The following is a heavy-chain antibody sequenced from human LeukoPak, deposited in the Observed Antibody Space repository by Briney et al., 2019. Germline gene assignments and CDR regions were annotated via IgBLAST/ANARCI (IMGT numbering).Heavy chain of an antibody. J-gene: IGHJ4*02. D-gene: IGHD3-10*01. V-gene: IGHV3-33*01. CDR1: GFTFSSYG. CDR3: ARDLNYYGSGSYLDY. CDR2: IWYDGSNK. Sequence: GGSLRLSCAASGFTFSSYGLHWVRQAPGKGLEWVAVIWYDGSNKYYADSVKGGFTISSDNSKNSLYLQMNSLRAEDTAVYYCARDLNYYGSGSYLDYWGQGTLVTVSS.